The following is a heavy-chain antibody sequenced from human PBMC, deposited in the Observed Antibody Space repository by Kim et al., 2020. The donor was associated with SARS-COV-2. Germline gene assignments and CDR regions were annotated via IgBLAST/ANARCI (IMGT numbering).Heavy chain of an antibody. CDR1: GASVTSGGSS. V-gene: IGHV4-30-2*01. Sequence: TLSLTCAVSGASVTSGGSSWSWIRQPPGKGLEWIGYIYLNGNTYSNPSLKSRVSISVDRSKNQFSLNLTSVTAADTAVYYCARGEYYYDSWSPGTLVTVSS. J-gene: IGHJ4*02. CDR2: IYLNGNT. CDR3: ARGEYYYDS.